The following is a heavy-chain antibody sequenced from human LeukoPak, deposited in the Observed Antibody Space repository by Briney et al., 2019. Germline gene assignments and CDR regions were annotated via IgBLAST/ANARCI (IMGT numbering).Heavy chain of an antibody. CDR3: ARNYYYYYMDV. CDR1: GFTFSTYG. Sequence: GGSLRLSCAVSGFTFSTYGMHWVRQAPGQGLEWMGWINPNSGGTNYAQKFQGRVTMTRDTSISTAYMELSRLRSDDTAVYYCARNYYYYYMDVWGKGTTVTVSS. V-gene: IGHV1-2*02. CDR2: INPNSGGT. J-gene: IGHJ6*03.